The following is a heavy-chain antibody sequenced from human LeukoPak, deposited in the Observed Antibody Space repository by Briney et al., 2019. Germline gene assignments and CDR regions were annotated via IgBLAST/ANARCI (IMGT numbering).Heavy chain of an antibody. J-gene: IGHJ4*02. V-gene: IGHV5-51*01. CDR2: IYPGDSDT. CDR1: GYSFTSYW. CDR3: ARRDLYYYDSSGYYSYFDY. Sequence: GESLQISCKGSGYSFTSYWIGWVRQMPGKGLEWMGIIYPGDSDTRYSPSFQGQATISANKSISTAYLQWSSLKASDTAMYYCARRDLYYYDSSGYYSYFDYWGQGTLVTVSS. D-gene: IGHD3-22*01.